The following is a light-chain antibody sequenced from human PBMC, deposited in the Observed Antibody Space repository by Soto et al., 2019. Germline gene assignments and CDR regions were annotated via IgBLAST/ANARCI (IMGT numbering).Light chain of an antibody. J-gene: IGKJ2*01. Sequence: EIVMTQTPLSSRVTLGQPASISCRSSQSLVHRDGNTYLSWLHQRPGQPPRLLIYMISHRFSGVPDRFSGSGAGTDFTLKISRVEAEDVGVYYCMQATQPYTFGQGTKLEIK. CDR3: MQATQPYT. CDR1: QSLVHRDGNTY. CDR2: MIS. V-gene: IGKV2-24*01.